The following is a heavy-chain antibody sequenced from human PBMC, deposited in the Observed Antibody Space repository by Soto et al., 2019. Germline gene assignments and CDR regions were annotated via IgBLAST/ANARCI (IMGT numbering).Heavy chain of an antibody. CDR1: GYTFTSYA. Sequence: QGQLVQSGAEENKPGASVTVSCKASGYTFTSYAMHWVRQAPGQRLEWMGWINAGNGNTKYSQKFQGRVTITRDTSASTAYMELSSLRSEDTAVYYCARSIGVVTALDYWGQGTLVTVSS. CDR3: ARSIGVVTALDY. J-gene: IGHJ4*02. D-gene: IGHD2-21*02. V-gene: IGHV1-3*05. CDR2: INAGNGNT.